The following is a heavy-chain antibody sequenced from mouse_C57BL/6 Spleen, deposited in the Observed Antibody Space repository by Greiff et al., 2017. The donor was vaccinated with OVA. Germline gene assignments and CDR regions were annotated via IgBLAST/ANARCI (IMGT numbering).Heavy chain of an antibody. CDR2: IWRGGST. D-gene: IGHD1-1*01. Sequence: VKLMESGPGLVQPSQSLSITCTVSGFSLTSYGVHWVRQSPGKGLEWLGVIWRGGSTDYNAAFMSRLSITKDNSKSQVFFKMNSLQADDTAIYYCAKDGSSPLGAMDYWGQGTSVTVSS. V-gene: IGHV2-5*01. J-gene: IGHJ4*01. CDR1: GFSLTSYG. CDR3: AKDGSSPLGAMDY.